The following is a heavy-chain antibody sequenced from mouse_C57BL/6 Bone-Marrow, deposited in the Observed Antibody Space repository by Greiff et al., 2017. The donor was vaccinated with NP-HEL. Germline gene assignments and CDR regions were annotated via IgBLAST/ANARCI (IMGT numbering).Heavy chain of an antibody. V-gene: IGHV2-2*01. CDR2: IWSGGST. CDR1: GFSLTSYG. Sequence: VKLVESGPGLVQPSQSLSITCTVSGFSLTSYGVHWVRQSPGKGLEWLGVIWSGGSTDYNAAFISRLSISKDNSKSQVFFKMNSLQADDTAIYYCARRPRGCAYWGRGTLVTVSA. J-gene: IGHJ3*01. CDR3: ARRPRGCAY.